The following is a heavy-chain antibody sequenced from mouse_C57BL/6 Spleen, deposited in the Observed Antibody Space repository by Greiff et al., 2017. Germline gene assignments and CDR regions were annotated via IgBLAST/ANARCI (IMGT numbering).Heavy chain of an antibody. D-gene: IGHD2-4*01. CDR2: ISYSGST. Sequence: EVQLQQSGPGLAKPSQTLSLTCSVTGYSITSDYWNWIRKFPGNKLEYMGYISYSGSTYYNPSLKSRISITRDTSKNQYYLQLNSVTTEDTATYYGARFSSTMITTCYIDYWGQGTTLTVSS. V-gene: IGHV3-8*01. J-gene: IGHJ2*01. CDR3: ARFSSTMITTCYIDY. CDR1: GYSITSDY.